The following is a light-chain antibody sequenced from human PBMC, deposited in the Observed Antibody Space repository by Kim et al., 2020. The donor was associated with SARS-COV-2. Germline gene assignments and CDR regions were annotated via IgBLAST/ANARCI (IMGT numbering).Light chain of an antibody. Sequence: ASVGDRVTITCRASQSISIWLAWYQQKPGKAPKLLIYDASSLETGVPSTFSGSGSGTEFTLTISSLQPDDFATYYCQQYNSYSRTSGQGTKVDIK. CDR1: QSISIW. V-gene: IGKV1-5*01. J-gene: IGKJ1*01. CDR3: QQYNSYSRT. CDR2: DAS.